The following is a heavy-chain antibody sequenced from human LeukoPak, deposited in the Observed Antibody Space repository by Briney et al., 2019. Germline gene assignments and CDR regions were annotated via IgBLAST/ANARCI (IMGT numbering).Heavy chain of an antibody. CDR3: ARGGVATICDY. Sequence: SETLSLTCTVSGGSISSYYWSWIRQPPGKGLEWIGYIYYSGSTNYNPSLKSRVTISVDTSKNQSSLKLSSVTAADTAVYYCARGGVATICDYWGQGTLVTVSS. D-gene: IGHD5-12*01. CDR1: GGSISSYY. V-gene: IGHV4-59*01. CDR2: IYYSGST. J-gene: IGHJ4*02.